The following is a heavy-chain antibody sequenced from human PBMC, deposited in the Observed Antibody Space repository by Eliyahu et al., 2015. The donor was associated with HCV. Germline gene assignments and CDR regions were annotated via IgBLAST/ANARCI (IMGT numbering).Heavy chain of an antibody. V-gene: IGHV4-61*02. CDR2: IYTSGST. Sequence: QVQLQXSGPGLVKPSQTLSLTCTVSGGSISSGSYYWSWIRQPAGKGLEWIGRIYTSGSTNYNPSLKSRVTISVDTSKNQFSLKLSSVTAADTAVYYCARSRYCSGGSCYLPYYGMDVWGQGTTVTVSS. D-gene: IGHD2-15*01. CDR3: ARSRYCSGGSCYLPYYGMDV. CDR1: GGSISSGSYY. J-gene: IGHJ6*02.